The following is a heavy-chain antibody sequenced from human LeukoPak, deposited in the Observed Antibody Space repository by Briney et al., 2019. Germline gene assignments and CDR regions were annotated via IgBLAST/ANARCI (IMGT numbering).Heavy chain of an antibody. CDR3: ARDPAPYSSSWYVNWFDP. J-gene: IGHJ5*02. CDR2: ISSSGSTI. D-gene: IGHD6-13*01. Sequence: GSLRLSCAASGFTFSSYEMNWVRQAPGKGLEWVSYISSSGSTIYYADSVKGRFTISRDNAKNSLYLQMNSLRAEDTAVYYCARDPAPYSSSWYVNWFDPWGQGTLVTVSS. CDR1: GFTFSSYE. V-gene: IGHV3-48*03.